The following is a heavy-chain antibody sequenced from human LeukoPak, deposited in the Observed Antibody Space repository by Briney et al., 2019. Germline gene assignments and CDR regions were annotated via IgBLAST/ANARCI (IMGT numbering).Heavy chain of an antibody. D-gene: IGHD3-22*01. CDR3: ARQYYDRTGYYYFDH. V-gene: IGHV4-39*01. CDR2: MYYSGST. J-gene: IGHJ4*02. CDR1: GDAITGSTYY. Sequence: SETPSLTCTVSGDAITGSTYYWGWIRQPPGKGLEWIGSMYYSGSTYSNASLKSRVTISADTSKNQFSLKLSSVTAADTATYYCARQYYDRTGYYYFDHWTQGTLVTVSS.